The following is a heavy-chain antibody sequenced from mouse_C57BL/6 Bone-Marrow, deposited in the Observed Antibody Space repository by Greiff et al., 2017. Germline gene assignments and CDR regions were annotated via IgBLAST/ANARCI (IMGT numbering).Heavy chain of an antibody. J-gene: IGHJ1*03. Sequence: EVKLVESGGGLVQPGGSLKLSCAASGFTFSDYYMYWVRQTPEKRLEWVAYISNGGGSTYYPDTVKGRFTISRDNAKNTLYLQMSRLKSEDTAMYYCATTTVVPNWYFDVWGTGTTVTVSS. CDR2: ISNGGGST. CDR1: GFTFSDYY. D-gene: IGHD1-1*01. V-gene: IGHV5-12*01. CDR3: ATTTVVPNWYFDV.